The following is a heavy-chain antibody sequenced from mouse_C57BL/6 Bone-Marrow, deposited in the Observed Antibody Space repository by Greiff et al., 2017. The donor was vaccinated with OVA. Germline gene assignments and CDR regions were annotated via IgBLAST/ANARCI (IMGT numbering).Heavy chain of an antibody. D-gene: IGHD2-1*01. CDR2: IYPRSGNT. CDR3: ASIYFYYFDY. V-gene: IGHV1-81*01. J-gene: IGHJ2*01. Sequence: VPLQQSGAELARPGASVKLSCKASGSTFPSYGIRWVKQRTGQGLEWIGEIYPRSGNTYYNAKFKGKATLTADKSSSTAYMELRSLTSEDSAVYFCASIYFYYFDYWGQGTTLTVSS. CDR1: GSTFPSYG.